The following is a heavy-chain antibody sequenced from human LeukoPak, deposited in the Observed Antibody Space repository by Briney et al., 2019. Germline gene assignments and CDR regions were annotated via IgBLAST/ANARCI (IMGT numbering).Heavy chain of an antibody. J-gene: IGHJ4*02. Sequence: HPGGSLRLSCAASGFSLRNYGLHWVRQGPGKGREWLAGINYDGSNRYYADSVKTRFTISKDSSENKLYLQMRSLRADETAMYYCASWGGMRKFYFDYWGQGTLATVSS. V-gene: IGHV3-33*01. CDR3: ASWGGMRKFYFDY. CDR1: GFSLRNYG. D-gene: IGHD2-8*02. CDR2: INYDGSNR.